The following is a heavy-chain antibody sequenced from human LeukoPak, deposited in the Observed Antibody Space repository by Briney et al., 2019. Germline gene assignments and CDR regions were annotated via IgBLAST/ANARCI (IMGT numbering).Heavy chain of an antibody. D-gene: IGHD5-24*01. V-gene: IGHV4-59*01. J-gene: IGHJ4*02. CDR3: ARGDGYGHDY. CDR2: IYYSGST. CDR1: GGSISSYY. Sequence: PSETLSLTCTVSGGSISSYYWSWIRQPPGKGLEWIGYIYYSGSTNYNPSLKSRVTISVDTSKNQFSPKLSSVTAADTAVYYCARGDGYGHDYWGQGTLVTVSS.